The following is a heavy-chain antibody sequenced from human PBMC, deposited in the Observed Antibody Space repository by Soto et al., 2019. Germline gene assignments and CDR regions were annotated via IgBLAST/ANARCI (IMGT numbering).Heavy chain of an antibody. CDR1: GGSVSSGSYY. V-gene: IGHV4-61*01. CDR3: AASSCSGGSCYLFDY. CDR2: IYYSGST. D-gene: IGHD2-15*01. J-gene: IGHJ4*02. Sequence: QVQLQESGPGLVKPSETLSLTCTVSGGSVSSGSYYWSWIRQPPGKGLEWLGYIYYSGSTNYNPSLKGRVTISVDTSKNQFSLKLSSVTAADTAVYYCAASSCSGGSCYLFDYWGQGTLVTVSS.